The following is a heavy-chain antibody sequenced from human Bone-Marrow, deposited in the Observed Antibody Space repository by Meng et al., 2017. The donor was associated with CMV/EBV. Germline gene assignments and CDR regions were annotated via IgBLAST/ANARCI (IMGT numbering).Heavy chain of an antibody. D-gene: IGHD5-18*01. Sequence: SETLSLTCTVSGGSVSSGDYYWSWIRQPPGNGLEWIGYIHNSGDTNYNPSIKSRVTISVDTSKNQFSMKVSSVTAADTAVYYCARDRWIHLWSEEYYTYAMDVWGPGTTVTVSS. V-gene: IGHV4-61*08. CDR3: ARDRWIHLWSEEYYTYAMDV. CDR1: GGSVSSGDYY. CDR2: IHNSGDT. J-gene: IGHJ6*02.